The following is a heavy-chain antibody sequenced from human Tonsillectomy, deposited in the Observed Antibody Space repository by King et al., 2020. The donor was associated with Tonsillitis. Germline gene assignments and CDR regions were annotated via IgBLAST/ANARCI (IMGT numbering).Heavy chain of an antibody. D-gene: IGHD5-18*01. CDR3: ASHVVTAVGVLNY. CDR2: IDPSDSYI. V-gene: IGHV5-10-1*03. CDR1: GYSFTSFW. J-gene: IGHJ4*02. Sequence: VQLVESGAEVKKPGESLRISCKGSGYSFTSFWINWVRQMPGKGLEWMGRIDPSDSYINYSPSFQGHVTISADKSISTAYLQWSSLKASDTAIYYWASHVVTAVGVLNYGGQGTLVTVSS.